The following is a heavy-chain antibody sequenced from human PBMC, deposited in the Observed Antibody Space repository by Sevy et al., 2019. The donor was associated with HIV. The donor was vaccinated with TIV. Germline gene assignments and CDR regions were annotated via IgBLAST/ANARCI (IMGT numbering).Heavy chain of an antibody. D-gene: IGHD6-19*01. J-gene: IGHJ4*02. V-gene: IGHV3-7*01. CDR2: INRDGTQK. CDR1: GFTFTTYW. Sequence: GGSLRLSCAASGFTFTTYWMIWIRQAPGKGLEWVANINRDGTQKYYADSLKDRFTISRDNAENSLYLQMNSLRAEDTAVYYCAREPGIAVAGTEPGDYWGQGTLVTVSS. CDR3: AREPGIAVAGTEPGDY.